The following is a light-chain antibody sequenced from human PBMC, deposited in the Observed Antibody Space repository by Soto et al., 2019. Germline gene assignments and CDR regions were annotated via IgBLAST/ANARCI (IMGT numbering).Light chain of an antibody. V-gene: IGLV1-40*01. CDR3: QSYDSTLSARYV. J-gene: IGLJ1*01. CDR2: GNT. Sequence: QSVLTQPPSVSGAPGQRVTISCTGSSSNIGAGFDVHWYQQLPGTAPKLLISGNTNRPSGVPDRFSGSKSGTSASLAITGLQAEDEGDYYCQSYDSTLSARYVFGTGTKLTVL. CDR1: SSNIGAGFD.